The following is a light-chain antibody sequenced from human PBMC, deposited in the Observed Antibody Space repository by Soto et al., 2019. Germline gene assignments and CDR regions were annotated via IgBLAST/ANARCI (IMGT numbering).Light chain of an antibody. V-gene: IGLV2-14*01. CDR2: EVT. CDR1: SGDIGSYNR. Sequence: QAVLTQPASVSWAPGKTITISCTGTSGDIGSYNRVSWYQQHPGKAPKLIIYEVTDRPSGVSNRFSGSKSGNTASLTISGLQAEDEAEYYCSSYTNINTRACVFGTGTKVTV. CDR3: SSYTNINTRACV. J-gene: IGLJ1*01.